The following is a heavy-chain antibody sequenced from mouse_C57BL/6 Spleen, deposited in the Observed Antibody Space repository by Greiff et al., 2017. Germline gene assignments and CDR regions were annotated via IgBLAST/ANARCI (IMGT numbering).Heavy chain of an antibody. Sequence: QVQLQQPGAELVKPGASVKLSCKASGYTFTSYWMHWVKQRPGQGLEWIGMIHPNSGSTNYNEKFKSKATLTVDKSSSTAYMQLSSLTSEDSAVYYCARHGSSEVWFAYWGQGTLVTVSA. CDR3: ARHGSSEVWFAY. V-gene: IGHV1-64*01. D-gene: IGHD1-1*01. CDR2: IHPNSGST. CDR1: GYTFTSYW. J-gene: IGHJ3*01.